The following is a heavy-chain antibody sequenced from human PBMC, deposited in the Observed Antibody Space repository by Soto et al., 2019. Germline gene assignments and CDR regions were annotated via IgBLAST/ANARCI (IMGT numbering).Heavy chain of an antibody. V-gene: IGHV5-51*01. CDR1: GYSFTSYW. D-gene: IGHD3-3*01. CDR3: ASNNFDFWGPPNY. Sequence: LTISCKCSGYSFTSYWIGWVRQMPGKGLEWMGIIYPSDSDTRYSPSFQGQVTISADKSISTAYLQWSSLKASDTAMYYCASNNFDFWGPPNYWGQGTLVTVSS. CDR2: IYPSDSDT. J-gene: IGHJ4*02.